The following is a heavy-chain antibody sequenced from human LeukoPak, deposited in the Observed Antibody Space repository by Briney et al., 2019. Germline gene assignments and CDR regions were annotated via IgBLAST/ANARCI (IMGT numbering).Heavy chain of an antibody. J-gene: IGHJ4*02. CDR3: ARPTGGSRSVGYFDY. Sequence: GESLKISCQGSGYSFSSSWIGWVRQMPGKGLEWMGMIYPGDSDIRYSPSFQGQVIISADKSISTAYLQWNSLKASDSAMYYCARPTGGSRSVGYFDYWGQGTLVTVSS. D-gene: IGHD1-26*01. CDR2: IYPGDSDI. CDR1: GYSFSSSW. V-gene: IGHV5-51*01.